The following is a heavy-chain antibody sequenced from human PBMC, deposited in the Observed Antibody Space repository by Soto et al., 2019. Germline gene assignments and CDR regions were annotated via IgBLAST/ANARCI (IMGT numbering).Heavy chain of an antibody. Sequence: QVQLQESGPGLVKPSQTLSLTCSVSGGSISSGGYYWSWIRQHPEKGLEWIGYIYYSGSTNYNPSLKSGVIISVDTSSNRFSLDLRSVTAADTAIYYCARHSASWQWFDYWGQGTLVTVSS. CDR1: GGSISSGGYY. D-gene: IGHD1-26*01. CDR3: ARHSASWQWFDY. V-gene: IGHV4-31*03. CDR2: IYYSGST. J-gene: IGHJ5*01.